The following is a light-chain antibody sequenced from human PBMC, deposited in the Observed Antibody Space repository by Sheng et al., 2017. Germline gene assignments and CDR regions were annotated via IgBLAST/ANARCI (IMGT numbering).Light chain of an antibody. CDR3: QQSYSDPLFS. J-gene: IGKJ3*01. CDR1: ESIVTY. Sequence: DIPLTQSPSSLSASVGDRVTITCRASESIVTYLNWYQQKPGKAPKLLIYAASRLHSGVPLRFSGSGSGTEFTLTISSLQSEDVATYYCQQSYSDPLFSFGPGTKVEIK. V-gene: IGKV1-39*01. CDR2: AAS.